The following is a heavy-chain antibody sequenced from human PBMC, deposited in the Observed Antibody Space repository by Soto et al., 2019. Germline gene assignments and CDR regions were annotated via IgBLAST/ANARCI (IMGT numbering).Heavy chain of an antibody. CDR1: GFTFSGYE. CDR3: ASRITGTDGMDV. D-gene: IGHD1-20*01. Sequence: GGSLRLSCAASGFTFSGYEINWVRQAPGKGLEWVSYISSSGSTIYYADSVKGRFTISRDNAKNSLYLQMNSLRAEDTAVYYCASRITGTDGMDVWGQGTTVTVSS. V-gene: IGHV3-48*03. CDR2: ISSSGSTI. J-gene: IGHJ6*02.